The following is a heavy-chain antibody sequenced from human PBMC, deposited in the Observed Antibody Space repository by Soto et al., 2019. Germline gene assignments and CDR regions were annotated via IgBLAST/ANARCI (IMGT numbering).Heavy chain of an antibody. V-gene: IGHV3-33*01. Sequence: QVQLVESGGGVVQPGRSLRLSCAASGFTFSSYGMHWVRQAPGKGLEWVAVIWYDGSNKYYADSVKGRFTISRDNSKHTLYLQMKSLRGEDTAVYYCARSCGITFGGVIVDALDIWGQGTMVAVSS. J-gene: IGHJ3*02. CDR3: ARSCGITFGGVIVDALDI. CDR2: IWYDGSNK. D-gene: IGHD3-16*02. CDR1: GFTFSSYG.